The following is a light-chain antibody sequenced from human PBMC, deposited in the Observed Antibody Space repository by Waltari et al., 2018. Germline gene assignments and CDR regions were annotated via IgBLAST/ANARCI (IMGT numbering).Light chain of an antibody. Sequence: VLTQSPGTLSLSPGAQATPPCRASQSVSNNYLLWYQQKPGQAPRVLIYGTSNRATGIPDRFSGSGSGTDFTLTISRLEPEDFAVYYCQQFVSSPRTFGQGTKVEFK. CDR1: QSVSNNY. CDR3: QQFVSSPRT. J-gene: IGKJ1*01. CDR2: GTS. V-gene: IGKV3-20*01.